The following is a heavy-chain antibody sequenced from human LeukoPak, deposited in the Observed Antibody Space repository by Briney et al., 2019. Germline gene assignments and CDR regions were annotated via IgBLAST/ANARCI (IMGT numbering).Heavy chain of an antibody. CDR1: GYTFTSYG. CDR2: INPSGGST. V-gene: IGHV1-46*01. J-gene: IGHJ3*02. D-gene: IGHD2-15*01. Sequence: ASVKVSCKASGYTFTSYGISWVRQAPGQGLEWMGIINPSGGSTSYAQKFQGRVTMTRDTSTSTVYMELSSLRSEDTAVYYCASLGYRGAFDIWGQGTMVTVSS. CDR3: ASLGYRGAFDI.